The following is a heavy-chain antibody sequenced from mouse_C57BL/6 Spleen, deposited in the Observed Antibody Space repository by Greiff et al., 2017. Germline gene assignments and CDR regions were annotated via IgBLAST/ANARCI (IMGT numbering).Heavy chain of an antibody. CDR1: GFTFSSYA. V-gene: IGHV5-4*03. D-gene: IGHD1-1*01. J-gene: IGHJ1*03. CDR3: ARVGYGSSYGYFDV. CDR2: ISDGGSYT. Sequence: EVMLVESGGGLVKPGGSLKLSCAASGFTFSSYAMSWVRQTPEQRLEWVATISDGGSYTYYPDNVKGRFTISRDNAKNNLYLQMSHLKSEDTAMYYCARVGYGSSYGYFDVWGTGTTVTVSS.